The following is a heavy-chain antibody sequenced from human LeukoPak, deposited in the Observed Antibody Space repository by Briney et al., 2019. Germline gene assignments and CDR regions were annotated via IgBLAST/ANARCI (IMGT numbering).Heavy chain of an antibody. D-gene: IGHD6-13*01. CDR3: ATTIIAATMDV. CDR1: GFTVSSNY. CDR2: IYSGGST. V-gene: IGHV3-53*01. Sequence: GGSLRLSCAASGFTVSSNYMSWVRQAPGKGLEWVSDIYSGGSTSYADSVKGRFTISRDNAKNTLYLQMNSLRAEDTAVYYCATTIIAATMDVWGQGTTVTVSS. J-gene: IGHJ6*02.